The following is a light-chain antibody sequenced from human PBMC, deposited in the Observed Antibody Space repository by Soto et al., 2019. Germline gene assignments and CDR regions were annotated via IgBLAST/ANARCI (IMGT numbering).Light chain of an antibody. V-gene: IGLV2-23*01. Sequence: SVLTQPASVSGSPGQSITISCTGTSSDVGSYNLVSWYQQHPGKAPKLMIYEGSKRPSGVSNRFSGSKSGNTASLTISGLQAEDEADYYCCSYAGSSTLWVFGGGTKVTVL. CDR3: CSYAGSSTLWV. CDR1: SSDVGSYNL. J-gene: IGLJ3*02. CDR2: EGS.